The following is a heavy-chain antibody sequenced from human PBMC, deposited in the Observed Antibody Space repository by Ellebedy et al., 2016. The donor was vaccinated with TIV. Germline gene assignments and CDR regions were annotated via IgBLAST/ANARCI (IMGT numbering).Heavy chain of an antibody. V-gene: IGHV4-39*01. CDR2: IHYSGNT. CDR3: ARHVISSGTQRRAFEI. Sequence: MPSETLSLTCTVSGDSISGSSYYWGWMRQPPGKGLKWIGSIHYSGNTYYYSSLKNRVTISVDQSNKQFSLKLTSVTAADTAVYYCARHVISSGTQRRAFEIWGQGTMVTVSS. D-gene: IGHD6-19*01. CDR1: GDSISGSSYY. J-gene: IGHJ3*02.